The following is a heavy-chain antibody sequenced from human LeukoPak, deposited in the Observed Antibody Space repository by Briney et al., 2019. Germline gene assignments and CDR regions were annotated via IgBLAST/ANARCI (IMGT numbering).Heavy chain of an antibody. V-gene: IGHV1-2*02. CDR1: GYTFIDNF. CDR2: INPNSGGT. Sequence: ASVKVSCKASGYTFIDNFMHWVRQAPGQGLEWMGWINPNSGGTNYAQKFQGRVTMTSHTSISTAYMELSRLRSDDTAVYSCGSLVTAMVHFDYWGEGTLVTVSS. CDR3: GSLVTAMVHFDY. D-gene: IGHD5-18*01. J-gene: IGHJ4*02.